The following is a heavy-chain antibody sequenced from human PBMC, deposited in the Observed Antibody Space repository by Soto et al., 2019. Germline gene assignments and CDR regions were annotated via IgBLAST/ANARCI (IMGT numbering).Heavy chain of an antibody. CDR3: ARARATIAAAAIFDC. V-gene: IGHV4-4*02. CDR2: VYRTGST. D-gene: IGHD6-13*01. CDR1: GGSISTSNW. Sequence: QVQLQELGPGLVKPSGTLSLTCAVSGGSISTSNWWSWVRQPPGKGLEWIGEVYRTGSTNYNPSLESRLTISVDKSKNQFSLKPTSVTAADTAVYYCARARATIAAAAIFDCWGQGTLVTVSS. J-gene: IGHJ4*02.